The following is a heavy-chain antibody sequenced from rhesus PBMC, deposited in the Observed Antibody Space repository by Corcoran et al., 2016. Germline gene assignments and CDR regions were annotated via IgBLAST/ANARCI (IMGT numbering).Heavy chain of an antibody. CDR1: GGSFSSYW. Sequence: QVQLQESGPGLVKPSETLSLTCAVSGGSFSSYWWSWIRQPPGKGLEWIGEINGKSGSTNHHPSLKSRVTISKDASKNQFSLKLSSVTAADTAVYYCARGRYYSDYWGQGVLVTVSS. V-gene: IGHV4-80*01. CDR2: INGKSGST. D-gene: IGHD3-3*01. J-gene: IGHJ4*01. CDR3: ARGRYYSDY.